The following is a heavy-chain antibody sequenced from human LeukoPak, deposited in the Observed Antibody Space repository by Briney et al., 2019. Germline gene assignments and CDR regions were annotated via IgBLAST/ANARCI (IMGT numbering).Heavy chain of an antibody. J-gene: IGHJ6*02. CDR2: ISYDGSNK. Sequence: PGGSLRLSCAASGFTFSSYGMHWVRQAPGKGLEWVAVISYDGSNKYYADSVKGRFTISRDNSKNTLYLQMNSLRAEDTAVYYCAKDISSSSWYYYYHGMDVWGQGTTVTVSS. V-gene: IGHV3-30*18. CDR3: AKDISSSSWYYYYHGMDV. CDR1: GFTFSSYG. D-gene: IGHD6-13*01.